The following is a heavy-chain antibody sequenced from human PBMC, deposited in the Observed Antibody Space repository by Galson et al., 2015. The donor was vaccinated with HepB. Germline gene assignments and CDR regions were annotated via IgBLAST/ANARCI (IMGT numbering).Heavy chain of an antibody. D-gene: IGHD3-16*02. CDR3: AGGSYRYPNQFDY. Sequence: QVQLQESGPGLVKPSQTLSLTCTVSGGSISSGDYYWSWTRQPPGKGLEWIGYIYYSGSTNYNPSLKSRLTISVDTSKNQFSLKLSSVTAADTAVYYCAGGSYRYPNQFDYWGQGTLVTVSS. V-gene: IGHV4-61*08. CDR1: GGSISSGDYY. CDR2: IYYSGST. J-gene: IGHJ4*02.